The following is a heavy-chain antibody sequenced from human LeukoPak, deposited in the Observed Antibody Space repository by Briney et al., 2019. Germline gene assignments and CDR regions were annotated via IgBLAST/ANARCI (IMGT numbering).Heavy chain of an antibody. CDR3: AKGGQLELRLSFDY. CDR1: GFTFSSYS. V-gene: IGHV3-23*01. D-gene: IGHD1-7*01. J-gene: IGHJ4*02. CDR2: ISGSGGST. Sequence: PGGSLRLSCAASGFTFSSYSMSWVRQAPGKGLEWVSAISGSGGSTYYADSVKGRFTISRDNSKNTLYLQMNSLRAEDTAVYYCAKGGQLELRLSFDYWGQGTLVTVSS.